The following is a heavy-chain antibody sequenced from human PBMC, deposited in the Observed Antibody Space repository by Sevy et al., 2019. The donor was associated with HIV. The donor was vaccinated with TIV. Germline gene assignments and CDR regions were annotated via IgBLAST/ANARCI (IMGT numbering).Heavy chain of an antibody. J-gene: IGHJ4*02. D-gene: IGHD3-22*01. CDR2: ISGSGGSGDKT. CDR1: GFTFSSYA. V-gene: IGHV3-23*01. CDR3: ARKYDSSGYFDY. Sequence: GGSVRLSCAASGFTFSSYAMNWVRQAPGKGLEWVSGISGSGGSGDKTNYADSVKGRFTISRDDSKNSLYLQLNSLRAEDTAIYYCARKYDSSGYFDYWGQGTLVTVSS.